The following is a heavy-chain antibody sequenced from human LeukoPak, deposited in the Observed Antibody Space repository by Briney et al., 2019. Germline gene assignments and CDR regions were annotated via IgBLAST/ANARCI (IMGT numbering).Heavy chain of an antibody. Sequence: GGSLRLSCAASGFTFDDYGMSWVRQAPGKGLEWVSVIYSGGSTYYADSVKGRFTISRDNSKNTLYLQMNSLRAEDTAVYYCARVRKYSSSWYLDYWGQGTLVTVSS. CDR2: IYSGGST. CDR3: ARVRKYSSSWYLDY. V-gene: IGHV3-53*01. D-gene: IGHD6-13*01. J-gene: IGHJ4*02. CDR1: GFTFDDYG.